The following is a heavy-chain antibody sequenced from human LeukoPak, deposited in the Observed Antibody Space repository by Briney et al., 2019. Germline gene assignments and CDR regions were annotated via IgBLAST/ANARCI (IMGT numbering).Heavy chain of an antibody. CDR3: AREQRLQGVYY. D-gene: IGHD3-10*01. CDR2: IKQDGSEK. J-gene: IGHJ4*02. Sequence: GGSLRLSCAASGFTFSSYWMSWIRQAPGRGLEWVANIKQDGSEKYYVDSVKGRFTISRDNAKNSLYLQMNSLRAEDTAVYYCAREQRLQGVYYWGQGTLVTVSS. V-gene: IGHV3-7*01. CDR1: GFTFSSYW.